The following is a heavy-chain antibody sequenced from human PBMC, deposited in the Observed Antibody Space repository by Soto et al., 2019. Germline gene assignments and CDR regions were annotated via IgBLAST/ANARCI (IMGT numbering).Heavy chain of an antibody. CDR1: GGSISSSSYY. D-gene: IGHD2-21*02. CDR2: IYYSGST. CDR3: ASSSPVVTPIGAVYYYYYGMDV. V-gene: IGHV4-39*01. Sequence: SETLSLTCTVSGGSISSSSYYWGWIRQPPGKGLEWIGSIYYSGSTYYNPSLKSRVTISVDTSKNQFSLKLSSVTAADTAVYYCASSSPVVTPIGAVYYYYYGMDVWGQGTTVTVSS. J-gene: IGHJ6*02.